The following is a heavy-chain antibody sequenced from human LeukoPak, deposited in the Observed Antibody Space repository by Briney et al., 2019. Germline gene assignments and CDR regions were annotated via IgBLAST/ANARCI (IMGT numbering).Heavy chain of an antibody. CDR3: ARLRYSYGSIDY. CDR2: IYPGDSDT. D-gene: IGHD5-18*01. Sequence: GESLKISCKVSGYTFTTFWIGWVRQMPGKGLEWMGIIYPGDSDTRYSPSFQGQVTISADKSISTAYLQWSSLKASDTAVYYCARLRYSYGSIDYWGQGTLVTVSS. V-gene: IGHV5-51*01. CDR1: GYTFTTFW. J-gene: IGHJ4*02.